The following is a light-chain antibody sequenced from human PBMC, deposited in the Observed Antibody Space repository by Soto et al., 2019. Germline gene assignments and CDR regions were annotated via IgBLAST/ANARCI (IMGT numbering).Light chain of an antibody. CDR3: CSYAGGGIYV. V-gene: IGLV2-23*02. J-gene: IGLJ1*01. CDR2: EVS. Sequence: QSVLTQPASVSGSRGQSITISCTGTSNNVGSYNFVSWYRQYPGKAPELIIYEVSQRPSTFFNRFSGSKSGNTASLTISGLQSDDEADYYCCSYAGGGIYVFGTGTKVTVL. CDR1: SNNVGSYNF.